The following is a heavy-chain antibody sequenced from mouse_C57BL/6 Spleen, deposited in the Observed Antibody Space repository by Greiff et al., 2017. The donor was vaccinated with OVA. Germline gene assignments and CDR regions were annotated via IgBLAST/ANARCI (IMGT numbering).Heavy chain of an antibody. D-gene: IGHD1-1*01. CDR2: IYPGSGNT. V-gene: IGHV1-84*01. CDR3: ASRDYYYGSSTAWFAY. J-gene: IGHJ3*01. Sequence: QVQLQQSGPELVKPGASVKISCKASGYTFTDYYINWVKQRPGQGLEWIGWIYPGSGNTKYTEKFQGKATLTVDTSSSTAYMQLSSLTSEDSAVYFCASRDYYYGSSTAWFAYWGQGTLVTVSA. CDR1: GYTFTDYY.